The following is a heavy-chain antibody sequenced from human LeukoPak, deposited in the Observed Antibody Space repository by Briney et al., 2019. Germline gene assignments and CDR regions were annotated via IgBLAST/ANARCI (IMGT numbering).Heavy chain of an antibody. CDR1: GGSISNY. CDR3: ARGGYYGSGNDFRFDP. CDR2: IYYSGST. D-gene: IGHD3-10*01. J-gene: IGHJ5*02. Sequence: PSETLSLTCTVSGGSISNYWSWIRQPPGKGLEWIGYIYYSGSTNYKPSLKSRVTMSVDTSKGQFSLKLRSVTAADTAVYYCARGGYYGSGNDFRFDPWGQGTLVTVSS. V-gene: IGHV4-59*01.